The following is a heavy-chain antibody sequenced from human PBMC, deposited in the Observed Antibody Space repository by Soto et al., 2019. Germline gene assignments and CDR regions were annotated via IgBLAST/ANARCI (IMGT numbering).Heavy chain of an antibody. CDR2: IYYSGST. Sequence: SETLSLTCTVSGGSISSYYWSWIRQPPGKGLEWIGYIYYSGSTNYNPSLKSRVTISVDTSKNQFSLKLSSVTAADTAVYYCARHQGLHCSGGSCYSANWFDPWGQGTLVTVSS. J-gene: IGHJ5*02. V-gene: IGHV4-59*08. CDR3: ARHQGLHCSGGSCYSANWFDP. D-gene: IGHD2-15*01. CDR1: GGSISSYY.